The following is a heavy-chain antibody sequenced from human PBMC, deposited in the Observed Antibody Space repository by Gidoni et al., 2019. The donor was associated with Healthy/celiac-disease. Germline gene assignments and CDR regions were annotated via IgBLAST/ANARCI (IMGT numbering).Heavy chain of an antibody. CDR3: ARDRGVWFGELLYPGAHFDI. Sequence: QVQLVQSGAEVKKPGASVKVSCPASGYTFTSYGISWVRQAPGQGLEWMGWISAYNGNTNYAQNLQGRVTMTTDTSTSTAYMELRSLRSDDTAVYYCARDRGVWFGELLYPGAHFDIWGQGTMVTVSS. V-gene: IGHV1-18*04. J-gene: IGHJ3*02. CDR1: GYTFTSYG. D-gene: IGHD3-10*01. CDR2: ISAYNGNT.